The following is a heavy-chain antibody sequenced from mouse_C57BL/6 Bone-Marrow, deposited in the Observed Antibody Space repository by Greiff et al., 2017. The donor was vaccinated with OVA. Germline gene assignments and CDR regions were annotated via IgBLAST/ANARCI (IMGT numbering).Heavy chain of an antibody. CDR3: AKGRGITTVYSYWYFDV. J-gene: IGHJ1*03. CDR1: GYAFSSYW. Sequence: VQLQQSGAELVKPGASVKISCKASGYAFSSYWMNWVKQRPGQGLEWIGQIYPRDGDTNYNGKFKGKATLPADKSSSTAYMQLRSRTSEDSAVYFYAKGRGITTVYSYWYFDVWGTGTTVTVSS. D-gene: IGHD1-1*01. CDR2: IYPRDGDT. V-gene: IGHV1-80*01.